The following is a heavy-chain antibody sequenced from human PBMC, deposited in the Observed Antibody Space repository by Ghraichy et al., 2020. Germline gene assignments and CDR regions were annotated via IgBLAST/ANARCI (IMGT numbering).Heavy chain of an antibody. J-gene: IGHJ4*02. CDR3: ARVRGTYGVFDY. D-gene: IGHD1/OR15-1a*01. Sequence: SQTLSLTCAISGDSVSSRSAAWTWIRQSPSRGLEWLGRTYYKTKWYNDYAVSVKGRITINSDSSKNQFSLQLNTVTPDDTAVYYCARVRGTYGVFDYWGQGTLVTVSS. CDR2: TYYKTKWYN. CDR1: GDSVSSRSAA. V-gene: IGHV6-1*01.